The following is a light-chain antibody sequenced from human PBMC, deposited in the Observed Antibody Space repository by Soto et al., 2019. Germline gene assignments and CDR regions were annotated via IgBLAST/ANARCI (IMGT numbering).Light chain of an antibody. CDR1: QRVYSSY. CDR2: DAS. V-gene: IGKV3-20*01. Sequence: SMSAVAVSLSKEERVTLSCRASQRVYSSYLAWYQHRPGQAPRLLFYDASIRATGIPDRFSGSGSGTDFSLTISRLEAEDFTLYCCPLSAIPPWPFCQLTK. CDR3: PLSAIPPWP. J-gene: IGKJ1*01.